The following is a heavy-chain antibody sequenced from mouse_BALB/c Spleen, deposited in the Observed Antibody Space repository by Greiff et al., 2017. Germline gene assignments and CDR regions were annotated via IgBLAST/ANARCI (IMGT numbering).Heavy chain of an antibody. D-gene: IGHD1-1*01. J-gene: IGHJ4*01. V-gene: IGHV5-6-5*01. CDR2: ISSGGST. Sequence: EVKLMESGGGLVKPGGSLKLSCAASGFTFSSYAMSWVRQTPEKRLEWVASISSGGSTYYPDSVKGRFTISRDNARNILYLQMSSLRSEDTAMYYCARGDYGSSYREAMDYWGQGTSVTVSS. CDR1: GFTFSSYA. CDR3: ARGDYGSSYREAMDY.